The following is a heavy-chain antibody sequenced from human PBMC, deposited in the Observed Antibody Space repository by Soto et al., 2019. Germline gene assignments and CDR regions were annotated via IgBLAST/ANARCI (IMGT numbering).Heavy chain of an antibody. J-gene: IGHJ4*02. D-gene: IGHD4-17*01. CDR1: GFTVSSNH. Sequence: EVQLVESGGGLVQSGGSLRLSCAASGFTVSSNHMSWVRQAPGKGLEWVSVIYSGGSTYYADSVKGRFTISRDNSKNTLYLQMDSLRAEDTAVYYCARSGPYGDYDYWGQGTLVTVSS. CDR2: IYSGGST. CDR3: ARSGPYGDYDY. V-gene: IGHV3-66*01.